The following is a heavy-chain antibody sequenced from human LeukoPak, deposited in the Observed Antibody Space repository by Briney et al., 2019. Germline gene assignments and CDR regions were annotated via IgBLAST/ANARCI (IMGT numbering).Heavy chain of an antibody. CDR2: ISSSGSTI. Sequence: GGSLRLSCAASGFTFSDYYMSWIRQAPGKGLEWVSYISSSGSTIYYADSVKGRFTISRDNAKNSLYLQMISLRAEDTAVYYCARSGPAKVPRADYWGQGTLVTVSS. D-gene: IGHD4/OR15-4a*01. CDR3: ARSGPAKVPRADY. J-gene: IGHJ4*02. CDR1: GFTFSDYY. V-gene: IGHV3-11*01.